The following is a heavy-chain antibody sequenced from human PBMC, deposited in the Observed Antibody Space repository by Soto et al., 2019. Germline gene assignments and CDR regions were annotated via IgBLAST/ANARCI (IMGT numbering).Heavy chain of an antibody. J-gene: IGHJ6*02. V-gene: IGHV3-74*01. CDR1: GFTFSSYW. CDR3: ASPYMYSSGLYFYGMDV. CDR2: SNSDGSST. Sequence: EVQLVESGGGLVQPGGSLRLSCAASGFTFSSYWMHWVRQAPGKGLVWVSRSNSDGSSTSYADSVKGRFTISRDNAKNTGYLQMNSLREEDTAVYYCASPYMYSSGLYFYGMDVWGQGTTVTVSS. D-gene: IGHD6-19*01.